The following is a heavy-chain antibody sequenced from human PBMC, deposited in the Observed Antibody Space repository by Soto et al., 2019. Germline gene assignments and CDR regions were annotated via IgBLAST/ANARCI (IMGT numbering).Heavy chain of an antibody. V-gene: IGHV3-23*01. J-gene: IGHJ5*01. CDR2: SSATGAGT. CDR3: AKDRRAGGNYGIYSDS. CDR1: GFTFSSYG. Sequence: EVQLLESGGGLVQPGGSLRLSCAASGFTFSSYGMTWVRQAPGKGLEWVSFSSATGAGTYYADSVKGRFTISRDNSKNTRYLQMTGLSADDTAVYYCAKDRRAGGNYGIYSDSWGQGALVIVSS. D-gene: IGHD1-7*01.